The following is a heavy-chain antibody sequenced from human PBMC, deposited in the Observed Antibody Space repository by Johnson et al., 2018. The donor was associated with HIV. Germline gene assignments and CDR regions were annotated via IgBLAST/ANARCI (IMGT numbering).Heavy chain of an antibody. J-gene: IGHJ3*02. CDR2: INWNGGST. Sequence: VQLVESGGGLVQPGRSLRLSCAASGFTFDDYGMSWVRQAPGKGLEWVSGINWNGGSTGYADSVKGRFTISRDNSKNTLYLQMNSLRAEDTAVYYCAKGGGQLWFYIAFDIWGQGTMVTVSS. D-gene: IGHD5-18*01. CDR3: AKGGGQLWFYIAFDI. CDR1: GFTFDDYG. V-gene: IGHV3-20*04.